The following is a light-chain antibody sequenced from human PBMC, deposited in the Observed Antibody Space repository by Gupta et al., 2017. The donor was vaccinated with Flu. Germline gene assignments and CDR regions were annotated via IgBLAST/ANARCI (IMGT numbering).Light chain of an antibody. Sequence: EIAMTQSPATLSVSPGERATLSCRASQSVSSNLAWYQQKPGQAPRLLIYGASTRATGIPARFSGSGSGTEFTLTISSLQPEDFAVYYCQQYKNWPRTFGQGTKVEIK. V-gene: IGKV3-15*01. CDR1: QSVSSN. J-gene: IGKJ1*01. CDR3: QQYKNWPRT. CDR2: GAS.